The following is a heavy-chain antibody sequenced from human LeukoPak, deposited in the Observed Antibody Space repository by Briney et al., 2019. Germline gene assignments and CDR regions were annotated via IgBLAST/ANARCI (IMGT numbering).Heavy chain of an antibody. D-gene: IGHD4-17*01. V-gene: IGHV3-66*01. CDR1: GFTVSSNY. J-gene: IGHJ4*02. CDR2: IYSGGST. CDR3: ARDYGDYDEFDY. Sequence: TGGSLRLSCAASGFTVSSNYMSWVRQAPGKGLEWVSVIYSGGSTYYADSVKGRFTISRDNSKNTLYLQMNSLRAEDTAVYYCARDYGDYDEFDYWGQGTLVTVSS.